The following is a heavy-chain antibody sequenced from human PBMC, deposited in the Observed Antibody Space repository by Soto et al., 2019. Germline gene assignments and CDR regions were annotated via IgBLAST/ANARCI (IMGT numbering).Heavy chain of an antibody. J-gene: IGHJ4*02. CDR1: GFSLTTTGVG. V-gene: IGHV2-5*02. CDR3: AHRPHNGGPQPYDF. Sequence: SGPTLVSPTQTLTLACAFSGFSLTTTGVGVGWIRQPPGKALEWLALIYWDDGKRYSPSPSLKNRLTITKDTSKNQVVLTMANMDHMDTATSYCAHRPHNGGPQPYDFWGQRTLVTVSS. D-gene: IGHD2-8*01. CDR2: IYWDDGK.